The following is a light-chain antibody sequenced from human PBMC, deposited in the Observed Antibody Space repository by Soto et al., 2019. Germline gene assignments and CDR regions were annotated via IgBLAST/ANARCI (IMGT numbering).Light chain of an antibody. Sequence: AIRMTQSPSSLSASTGARVTITCRASQGISSYLAWYQQKPGKAPKLLIYAASTLQSGVPSRFSGSGSGTDFTLTISFLQSEDFATYYCQQYYSYPPYTFGQGTKLEIK. CDR2: AAS. CDR1: QGISSY. V-gene: IGKV1-8*01. CDR3: QQYYSYPPYT. J-gene: IGKJ2*01.